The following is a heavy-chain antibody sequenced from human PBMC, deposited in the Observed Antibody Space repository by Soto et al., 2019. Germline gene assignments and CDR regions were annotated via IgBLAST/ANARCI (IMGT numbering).Heavy chain of an antibody. CDR3: AKVPAASITMVRGVIDY. D-gene: IGHD3-10*01. V-gene: IGHV3-23*01. J-gene: IGHJ4*02. Sequence: EVQLLESGGGLVQPGGSLRLSCAASGFTFSSYAMSWVRQAPGKGLEWVSAISGSGGSTYYADSVKGRFTISRDNSKNTRYRQMNSLRAEDTAVYYCAKVPAASITMVRGVIDYWGQGTLVTVSS. CDR1: GFTFSSYA. CDR2: ISGSGGST.